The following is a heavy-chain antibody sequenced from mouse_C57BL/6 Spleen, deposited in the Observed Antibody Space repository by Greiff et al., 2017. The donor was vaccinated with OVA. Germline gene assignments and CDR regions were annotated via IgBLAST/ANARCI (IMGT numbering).Heavy chain of an antibody. V-gene: IGHV2-2*01. J-gene: IGHJ2*01. Sequence: VKLQESGPGLVQPSQCLSITCTVSGFSLTSYGVHWVRQSPGKGLEWLGVIWSGGSTDYNAAFISRLSISKDNSKSQVFFKMSSLQADDTAIYYCSTSYCGSDSFDYWGQGTTLTVSS. D-gene: IGHD1-1*01. CDR3: STSYCGSDSFDY. CDR1: GFSLTSYG. CDR2: IWSGGST.